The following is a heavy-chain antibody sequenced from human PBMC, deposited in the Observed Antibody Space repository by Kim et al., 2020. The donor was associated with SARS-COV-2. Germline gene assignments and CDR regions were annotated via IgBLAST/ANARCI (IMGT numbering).Heavy chain of an antibody. Sequence: SETLSLTCTVSGGSISSSSCYWGWIRQPPGKGLEWIGSIYYSGSTYYNPSLKSRVTISVDTSKNQFSLKLSSVTAADTAVYYCARHNTRIGIVVVPAAIRAMDDWGKGTTVTVSS. D-gene: IGHD2-2*02. J-gene: IGHJ6*04. CDR2: IYYSGST. CDR3: ARHNTRIGIVVVPAAIRAMDD. CDR1: GGSISSSSCY. V-gene: IGHV4-39*01.